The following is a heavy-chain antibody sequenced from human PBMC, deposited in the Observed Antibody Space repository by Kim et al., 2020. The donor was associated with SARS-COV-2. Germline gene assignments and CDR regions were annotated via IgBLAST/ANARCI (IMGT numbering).Heavy chain of an antibody. J-gene: IGHJ4*02. CDR2: P. D-gene: IGHD1-26*01. V-gene: IGHV4-59*09. CDR3: ARGRWELPY. Sequence: PKSNPSLKSRVTISVDTSNNQVSLTLSSVTAADTAVYYCARGRWELPYWGQGTLVTVSS.